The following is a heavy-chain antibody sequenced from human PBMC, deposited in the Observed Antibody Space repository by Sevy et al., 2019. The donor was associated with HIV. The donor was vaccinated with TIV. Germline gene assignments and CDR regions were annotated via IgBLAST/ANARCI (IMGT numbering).Heavy chain of an antibody. Sequence: GGSLIISCAASGFTFSSYWMSWVRQAPGKGLEWVANIKQDGSEKYYVDSVKGRFTISRDNAKNSLYLQMNSLRAEDTAVYYCARRGVYDYYYYIDVWGKGTTVTVSS. CDR3: ARRGVYDYYYYIDV. CDR2: IKQDGSEK. J-gene: IGHJ6*03. D-gene: IGHD2-8*01. V-gene: IGHV3-7*03. CDR1: GFTFSSYW.